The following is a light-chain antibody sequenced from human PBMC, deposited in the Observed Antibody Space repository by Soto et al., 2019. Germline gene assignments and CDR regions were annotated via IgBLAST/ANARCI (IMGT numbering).Light chain of an antibody. Sequence: DIQMTQSPSSLSASVGDRVTITCRASQGIRDALGWYQQKPGKAPKRLIYSASSLQNGVPSRFSGSGSETEFALTISSLQPEDFATYFCVQSSDYPYTFGHGTRLEI. CDR2: SAS. V-gene: IGKV1-17*01. J-gene: IGKJ2*01. CDR3: VQSSDYPYT. CDR1: QGIRDA.